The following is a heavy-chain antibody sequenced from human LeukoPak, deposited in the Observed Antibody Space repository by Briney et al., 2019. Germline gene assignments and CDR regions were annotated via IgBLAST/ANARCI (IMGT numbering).Heavy chain of an antibody. V-gene: IGHV3-30*02. CDR1: GFTFSSYG. CDR2: IRYDGSNK. J-gene: IGHJ4*02. Sequence: GGSLRLSCAASGFTFSSYGMHWVRQAPGKGLEWVAFIRYDGSNKYYADSVKGRFTISRDNSKNTLYLQMNSLRAEDTAVYYCAKGGKGQLVFLAYWGQGTLVTVSS. D-gene: IGHD6-6*01. CDR3: AKGGKGQLVFLAY.